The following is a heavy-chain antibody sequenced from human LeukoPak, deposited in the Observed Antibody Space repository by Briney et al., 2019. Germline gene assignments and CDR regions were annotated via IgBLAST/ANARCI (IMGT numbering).Heavy chain of an antibody. Sequence: GASVKVSCKTSGYTFTGYYMHWVRQAPGQGLEWMGWIDPNSGGTNYARRFQGRVTMTRDTSISTVYMELSSLRSDDTAVYYCAKDLGSGSYQPSDYWGQGTLVTVSS. CDR2: IDPNSGGT. CDR1: GYTFTGYY. D-gene: IGHD1-26*01. V-gene: IGHV1-2*02. J-gene: IGHJ4*02. CDR3: AKDLGSGSYQPSDY.